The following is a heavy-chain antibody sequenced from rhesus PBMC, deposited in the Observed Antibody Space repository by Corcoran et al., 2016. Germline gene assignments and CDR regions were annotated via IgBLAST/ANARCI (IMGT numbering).Heavy chain of an antibody. CDR2: ITYSGST. J-gene: IGHJ1*01. D-gene: IGHD4-23*01. V-gene: IGHV4-122*02. CDR1: GGSISSGYYY. CDR3: AREYPVTTRFEF. Sequence: QVQLQESGPGLVKPSETLSLTCAVSGGSISSGYYYWSWIRNPPGKGLEWIGYITYSGSTSYPSLKSRVTSSRDTSKNQFSLKLSSVTAADTAVYYCAREYPVTTRFEFWGQGALVTVSS.